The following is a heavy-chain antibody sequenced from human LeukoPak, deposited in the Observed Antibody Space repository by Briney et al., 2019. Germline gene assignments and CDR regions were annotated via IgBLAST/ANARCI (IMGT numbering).Heavy chain of an antibody. CDR3: ARQRSFSGWYQGDDY. CDR1: GYSFTSYW. Sequence: HGESLKISCKGSGYSFTSYWIGWVRQMPGKGLEWMGIIYPGDSDTRYSPSFQGQVTISADKSISTAYLQWSSLKASDTAMYYCARQRSFSGWYQGDDYWGQGTLVTVSS. J-gene: IGHJ4*02. D-gene: IGHD6-19*01. V-gene: IGHV5-51*01. CDR2: IYPGDSDT.